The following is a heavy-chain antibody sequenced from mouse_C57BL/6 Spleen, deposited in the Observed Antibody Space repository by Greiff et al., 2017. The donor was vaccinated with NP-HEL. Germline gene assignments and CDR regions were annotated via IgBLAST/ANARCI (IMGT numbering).Heavy chain of an antibody. J-gene: IGHJ1*03. CDR2: IDPSDSYT. V-gene: IGHV1-69*01. Sequence: QVQLQQSGAELVMPGASVKLPCKASGYTFTSYWMHWVKQRPGQGLEWIGEIDPSDSYTNYNQKFKGKSTLTVDKSSSTAYMQLSSLTSEDSAVYYCARRTSRGYFDVWGTGTTVTVSS. CDR3: ARRTSRGYFDV. CDR1: GYTFTSYW.